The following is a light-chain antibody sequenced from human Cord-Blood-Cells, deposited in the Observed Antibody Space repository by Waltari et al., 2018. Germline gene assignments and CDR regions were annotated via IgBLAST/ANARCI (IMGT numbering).Light chain of an antibody. CDR3: RSYTSSSTWV. J-gene: IGLJ3*02. Sequence: QSALTQPASVSGSPGQSITISCTGTSSDVGGYNYVSWYQQHPGKAPKLSIYDVRKRPSGVSNRFSGSKSGHTASLTISGLQAEDEADYYCRSYTSSSTWVFGGGTKLPVL. CDR1: SSDVGGYNY. CDR2: DVR. V-gene: IGLV2-14*01.